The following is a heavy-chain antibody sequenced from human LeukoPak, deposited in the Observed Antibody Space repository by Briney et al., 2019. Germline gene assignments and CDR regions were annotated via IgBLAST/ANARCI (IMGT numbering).Heavy chain of an antibody. D-gene: IGHD3-9*01. V-gene: IGHV3-23*01. CDR2: INGGSSGST. J-gene: IGHJ4*02. CDR1: GLTFSSYA. CDR3: AKTHYDILDF. Sequence: GGSLRLSCAASGLTFSSYAMSWVRQAPGKGLEWVSAINGGSSGSTYYTDSVKGRFTISRDNSKNTLYLQMNSLRAEDTAVYYCAKTHYDILDFWGQGTLVTVSS.